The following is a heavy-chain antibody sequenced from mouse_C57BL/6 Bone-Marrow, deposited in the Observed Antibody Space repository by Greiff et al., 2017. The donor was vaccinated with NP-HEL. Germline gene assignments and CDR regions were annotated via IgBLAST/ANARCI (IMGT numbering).Heavy chain of an antibody. CDR1: GYTFTGYW. CDR2: ILPGSGST. J-gene: IGHJ4*01. V-gene: IGHV1-9*01. Sequence: QVQLQQSGAELMKPGASVKLSCKATGYTFTGYWIEWVKQRPGHGLEWIGEILPGSGSTNCNEKFKGKATFNADTSSNTAYMPLSSLTTEDSASYYCARDSYDDYDLYAMDYWCQGTSVTVSS. CDR3: ARDSYDDYDLYAMDY. D-gene: IGHD2-4*01.